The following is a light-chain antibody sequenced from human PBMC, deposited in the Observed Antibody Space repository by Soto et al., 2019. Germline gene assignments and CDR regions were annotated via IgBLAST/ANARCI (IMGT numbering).Light chain of an antibody. CDR2: GAS. J-gene: IGKJ5*01. V-gene: IGKV3-20*01. CDR3: QQYARSPQT. CDR1: QSVSSSY. Sequence: EIVLTQSPGTLSLSPGERATLSCRASQSVSSSYLAWYQQKPGQAPRLLIYGASNRATGIPDRFSGSGSGTDYSLTISRLEPEDFAVYYCQQYARSPQTFGQGTRLEIK.